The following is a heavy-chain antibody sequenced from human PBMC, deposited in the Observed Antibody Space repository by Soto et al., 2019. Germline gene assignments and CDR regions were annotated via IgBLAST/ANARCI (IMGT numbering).Heavy chain of an antibody. CDR1: GYTFTSYA. CDR2: INAGNGNT. J-gene: IGHJ4*02. D-gene: IGHD2-21*02. Sequence: QVQLVQSGAEEKKPGASVKVSCKASGYTFTSYAMHWVRQAPGQRLEWMGWINAGNGNTKYSQKFQGSVTITRDTSASPAYMGLSSLRSEDTAVYYCARSIVVVTALDYWGQGTLVTVSS. CDR3: ARSIVVVTALDY. V-gene: IGHV1-3*05.